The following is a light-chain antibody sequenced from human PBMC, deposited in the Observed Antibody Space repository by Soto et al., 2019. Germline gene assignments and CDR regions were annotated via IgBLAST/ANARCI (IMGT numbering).Light chain of an antibody. CDR3: QQSYNTPFT. CDR1: QSISSY. CDR2: GAS. V-gene: IGKV1-39*01. Sequence: DIQMTQSPSSLSASVGDSVTITCRTSQSISSYLNWYQQKPGEAPKLLIYGASSLQSGVPSRFSGSGSGTEFTLTISSLQPEDFATYYCQQSYNTPFTFGPGTKVDIK. J-gene: IGKJ3*01.